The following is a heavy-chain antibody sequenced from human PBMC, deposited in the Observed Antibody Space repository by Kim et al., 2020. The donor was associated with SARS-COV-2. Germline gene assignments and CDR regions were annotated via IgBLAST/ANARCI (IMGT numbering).Heavy chain of an antibody. CDR3: ARGPFWEITIFGVVKHRGYFDY. CDR2: INHSGST. J-gene: IGHJ4*02. V-gene: IGHV4-34*01. D-gene: IGHD3-3*01. Sequence: SETLSLTCAVYGGSFSGYYWSWIRQPPGKGLEWIGEINHSGSTNYNPSLKSRVTISVDTSKNQFSLKLSSVTAADTAVYYCARGPFWEITIFGVVKHRGYFDYWGQGTLVTVSS. CDR1: GGSFSGYY.